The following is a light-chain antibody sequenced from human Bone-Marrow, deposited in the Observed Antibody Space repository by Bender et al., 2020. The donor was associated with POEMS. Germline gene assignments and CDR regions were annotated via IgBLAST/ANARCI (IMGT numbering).Light chain of an antibody. Sequence: QSVVTQPPSASGTPGQTVTISCSGSSSNIGRNTVNWYQQLPGTAPKVLMYTNNQRPSGVPDRFSGSKSGTSASLAISGLQSEDEADYYCAAWDDNLNGVVFGGGTKLTVL. CDR2: TNN. V-gene: IGLV1-44*01. CDR1: SSNIGRNT. CDR3: AAWDDNLNGVV. J-gene: IGLJ2*01.